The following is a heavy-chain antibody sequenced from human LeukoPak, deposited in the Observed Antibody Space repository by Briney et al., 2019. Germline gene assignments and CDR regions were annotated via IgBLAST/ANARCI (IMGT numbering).Heavy chain of an antibody. V-gene: IGHV3-21*01. CDR2: ISTSSYI. J-gene: IGHJ4*02. D-gene: IGHD4-23*01. CDR3: ARDMTTTVVAPPFVY. CDR1: GFTFSSYT. Sequence: KSGGSLRLSCAASGFTFSSYTMNWVRQAPGKGLEWVSSISTSSYINYAGSVKGRFTISRDNAKNSLYLQMNSLRADDTALYFCARDMTTTVVAPPFVYWGPGTLVTVSS.